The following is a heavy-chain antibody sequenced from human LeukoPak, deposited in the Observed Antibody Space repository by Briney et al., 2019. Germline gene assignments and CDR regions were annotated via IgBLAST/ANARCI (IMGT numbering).Heavy chain of an antibody. D-gene: IGHD5-12*01. CDR3: ARVGLYSGYDSDY. CDR1: GGSISSYY. Sequence: SETLSLTCTVSGGSISSYYWGWIRQPPGKGLEWIGYIYYSGSTNYNPSLKSRVTISVDTSKNQFSLKLSSVTAADTAVYYCARVGLYSGYDSDYWGQGTLVTVSS. CDR2: IYYSGST. J-gene: IGHJ4*02. V-gene: IGHV4-59*08.